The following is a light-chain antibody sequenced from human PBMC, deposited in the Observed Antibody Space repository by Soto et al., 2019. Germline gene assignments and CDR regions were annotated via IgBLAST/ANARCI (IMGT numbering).Light chain of an antibody. CDR1: SSDVGGYNY. V-gene: IGLV2-14*01. Sequence: SALTQPASVSGSPGQSITISCTGNSSDVGGYNYVSWYQQHPGKAPKLMIYDVSNRPSGVSNRFSGSKSGNTASLTISGLQAEDEADYYCSSYTSSSTLDYVFGTGTKVTVL. J-gene: IGLJ1*01. CDR2: DVS. CDR3: SSYTSSSTLDYV.